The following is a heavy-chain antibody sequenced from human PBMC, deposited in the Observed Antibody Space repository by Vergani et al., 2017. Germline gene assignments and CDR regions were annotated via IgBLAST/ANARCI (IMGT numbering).Heavy chain of an antibody. Sequence: QLQLQESDPGLVRPSETLSLTCTVSGGSLSGYYWNWIRQTPGEGLEWIGYVEDSGYFNYNPSLKTRVSMSSDTSNNQFSLMLSSVTVADTAVYYCARSIVSRNPPDYFDNWGQGTLVTVSS. V-gene: IGHV4-59*01. J-gene: IGHJ4*02. CDR1: GGSLSGYY. D-gene: IGHD1-14*01. CDR2: VEDSGYF. CDR3: ARSIVSRNPPDYFDN.